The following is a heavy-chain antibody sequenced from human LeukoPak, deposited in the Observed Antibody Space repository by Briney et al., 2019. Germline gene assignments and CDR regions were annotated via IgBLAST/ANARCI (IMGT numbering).Heavy chain of an antibody. Sequence: SETLSLTCTVSGGSISSYYWSWIRQPPGKGLEWIGYIYYSGSTNYNPSLKSRVTISVDTSKNQFSLKLSSVTAADTAVYYCARDRVAVAGTGYGMDVWGQGTTVTVSS. CDR1: GGSISSYY. CDR3: ARDRVAVAGTGYGMDV. V-gene: IGHV4-59*01. D-gene: IGHD6-19*01. CDR2: IYYSGST. J-gene: IGHJ6*02.